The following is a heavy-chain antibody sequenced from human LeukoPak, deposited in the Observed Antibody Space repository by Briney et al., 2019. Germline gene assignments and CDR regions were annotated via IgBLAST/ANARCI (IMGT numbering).Heavy chain of an antibody. CDR2: INSDGSST. CDR3: ASIGPGTAAEDY. D-gene: IGHD2-2*01. V-gene: IGHV3-74*01. Sequence: ASVKVSCKVSGYTLTELSMHWVRQAPGKGLVWVSRINSDGSSTSYADSVKGRFTISRDNAKNTLYLQMNSLRAEDTAVYYCASIGPGTAAEDYWGQGTLVTVSS. J-gene: IGHJ4*02. CDR1: GYTLTELS.